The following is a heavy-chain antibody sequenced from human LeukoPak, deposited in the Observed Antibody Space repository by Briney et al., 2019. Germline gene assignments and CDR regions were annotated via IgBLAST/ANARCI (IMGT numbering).Heavy chain of an antibody. CDR2: ISWNSGSI. CDR3: AKDLKGATGSSFDY. CDR1: GFTFDDYA. Sequence: GGSLRLSCAASGFTFDDYAMHWVRQAPGKGLEWVSGISWNSGSIGYADSVKGRFTISRDNAKNSLYLQMNSLRAEDTAVYYCAKDLKGATGSSFDYWGQGTLVTVSS. D-gene: IGHD3-16*01. V-gene: IGHV3-9*01. J-gene: IGHJ4*02.